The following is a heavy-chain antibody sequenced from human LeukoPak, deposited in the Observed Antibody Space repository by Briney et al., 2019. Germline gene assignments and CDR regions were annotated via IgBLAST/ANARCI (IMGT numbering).Heavy chain of an antibody. D-gene: IGHD2-2*01. J-gene: IGHJ4*02. Sequence: PSETLSLTCTVSGGSISSSSYYWGWIRQPPGKGLEWIGSIYYSGSTYYNPSLKSRVTISVDTSKNQFSLKLSSVTAADTAVYYCARSPYTYSLVGFDYWGQGTLVTVSS. CDR1: GGSISSSSYY. CDR2: IYYSGST. CDR3: ARSPYTYSLVGFDY. V-gene: IGHV4-39*07.